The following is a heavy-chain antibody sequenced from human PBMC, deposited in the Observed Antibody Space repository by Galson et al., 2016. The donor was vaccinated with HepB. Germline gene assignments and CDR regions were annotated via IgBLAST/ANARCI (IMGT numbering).Heavy chain of an antibody. D-gene: IGHD3-10*01. CDR1: GDSVSSNSAA. CDR2: TYYRSKWYS. CDR3: AKDGLYYGSGSYGSVDY. Sequence: CAISGDSVSSNSAAWNWIRQSPSRGLEWLGRTYYRSKWYSDYAPSARSRITINADTSKNLLSLQLNSVTPEDTAFYFCAKDGLYYGSGSYGSVDYWGQGTLVTVSP. V-gene: IGHV6-1*01. J-gene: IGHJ4*02.